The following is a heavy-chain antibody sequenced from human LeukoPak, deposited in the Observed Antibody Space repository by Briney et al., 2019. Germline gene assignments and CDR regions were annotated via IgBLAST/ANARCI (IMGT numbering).Heavy chain of an antibody. J-gene: IGHJ4*02. D-gene: IGHD3-9*01. CDR2: IYSSGST. CDR3: VRDSPVRYFDWCIDY. CDR1: GGSISSSTYY. V-gene: IGHV4-61*02. Sequence: PSETLSLTCTVSGGSISSSTYYWSWIRQPAGNGLEWIGRIYSSGSTNYNPSLKSRVTISVDTSKNQFSLNLNSVTAADTAVYYCVRDSPVRYFDWCIDYWGQGILVTVSS.